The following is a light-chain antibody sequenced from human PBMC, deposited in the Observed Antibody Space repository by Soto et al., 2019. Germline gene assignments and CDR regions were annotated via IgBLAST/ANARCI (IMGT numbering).Light chain of an antibody. V-gene: IGKV2-28*01. Sequence: DIVMTQSPLSLRVTPGEPASISCRSSQSLLHSNGYNYLDWYLQKPGQSPQLLIYLGSNRASGVPDRFSGSGSGTDFTLKISRVEVEDVGVYYCMQALQTPLTFGQGTKVEIK. CDR1: QSLLHSNGYNY. J-gene: IGKJ1*01. CDR3: MQALQTPLT. CDR2: LGS.